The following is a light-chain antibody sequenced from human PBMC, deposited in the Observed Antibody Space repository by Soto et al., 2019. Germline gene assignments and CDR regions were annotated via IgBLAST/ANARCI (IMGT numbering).Light chain of an antibody. CDR3: HQYDSWT. CDR2: GAS. Sequence: VLTQSPGTLSLSQGERATLSCRASQSVSSYLAWYQQKPGQAPRLLIYGASSRATGIPDRFSGSGSGTDFTLTISRLEPEDFAVYYCHQYDSWTFGQGTKVDIK. CDR1: QSVSSY. J-gene: IGKJ1*01. V-gene: IGKV3-20*01.